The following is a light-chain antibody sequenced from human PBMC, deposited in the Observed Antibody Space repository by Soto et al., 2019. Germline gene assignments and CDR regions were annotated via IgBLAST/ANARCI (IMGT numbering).Light chain of an antibody. Sequence: QSALTQPSSVSGSPGQSITISCTGTSSDVGGYNYVSWYQQHPGKAPNLLIYEVSSRPSGVSNRFSGSKSGNTASLTISGLQAEDEADYYCSSCTRSSTLLYVCGTGTKLTVL. V-gene: IGLV2-14*01. J-gene: IGLJ1*01. CDR1: SSDVGGYNY. CDR3: SSCTRSSTLLYV. CDR2: EVS.